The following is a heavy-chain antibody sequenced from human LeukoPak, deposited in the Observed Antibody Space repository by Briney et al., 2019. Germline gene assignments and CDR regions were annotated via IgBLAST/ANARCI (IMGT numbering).Heavy chain of an antibody. J-gene: IGHJ4*02. CDR3: AGDLEDSRGWYPIDY. D-gene: IGHD6-19*01. CDR2: INPNSGGT. Sequence: ASVKVSCKASGYTFTGYYMHWVRQAPGQGLEWMGWINPNSGGTNYAQKFQGRVTMTRDTSISTAYMELSRLRSDDTAVYYCAGDLEDSRGWYPIDYWGQGTLVTVSS. V-gene: IGHV1-2*02. CDR1: GYTFTGYY.